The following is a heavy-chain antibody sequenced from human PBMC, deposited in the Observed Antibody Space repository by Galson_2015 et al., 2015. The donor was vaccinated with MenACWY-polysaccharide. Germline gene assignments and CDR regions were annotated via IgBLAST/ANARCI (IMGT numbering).Heavy chain of an antibody. Sequence: ETLSLTCTVSGGSISGYYCSWIRPPAGKGLEWIGRINTSGSTKYNPSLRSRVTMSVDTSKNQFSLKLTSVTAADTAVYYCARTSLDSIVVSNFFDYWGQGTLVTVSS. J-gene: IGHJ4*02. CDR1: GGSISGYY. V-gene: IGHV4-4*07. CDR2: INTSGST. D-gene: IGHD3-22*01. CDR3: ARTSLDSIVVSNFFDY.